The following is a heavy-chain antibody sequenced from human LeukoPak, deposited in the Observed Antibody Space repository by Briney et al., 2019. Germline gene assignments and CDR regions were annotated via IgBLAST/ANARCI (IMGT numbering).Heavy chain of an antibody. Sequence: PSETLSLTCTVSGGSISSYYWSWIRQPPGKGLEWIGYIYYSGSTNHNPSLKSRVTISVDTSKNQFSLKLSSVTAADTAVYYCARLRYYDSSGSDYWGQGTLVTVSS. J-gene: IGHJ4*02. V-gene: IGHV4-59*08. D-gene: IGHD3-22*01. CDR1: GGSISSYY. CDR2: IYYSGST. CDR3: ARLRYYDSSGSDY.